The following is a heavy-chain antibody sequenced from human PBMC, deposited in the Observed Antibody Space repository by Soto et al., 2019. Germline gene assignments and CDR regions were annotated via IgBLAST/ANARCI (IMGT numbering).Heavy chain of an antibody. J-gene: IGHJ6*02. CDR1: GGTFSSCA. V-gene: IGHV1-69*13. CDR2: IIPTFGTA. D-gene: IGHD6-6*01. CDR3: ALAVIAARNYYYGMDV. Sequence: ASVKVSCKASGGTFSSCAISWVRQAPGQGLEWMGGIIPTFGTANYAQKFQGRVTITADESTSTAYMELSSLRSEDTAVYYCALAVIAARNYYYGMDVWGQGTTVTVSS.